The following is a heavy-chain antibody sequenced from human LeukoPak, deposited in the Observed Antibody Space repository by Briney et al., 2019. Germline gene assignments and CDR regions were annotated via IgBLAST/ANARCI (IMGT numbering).Heavy chain of an antibody. CDR2: ISAYNGNT. D-gene: IGHD3-10*01. CDR3: ARDWQYYASGSSYGVDAFDI. V-gene: IGHV1-18*01. Sequence: GASVKVSCKASGYTFTSYGISWVRQAPGQGLEWMGWISAYNGNTNYAQKLQGRVTMTTDTSTSTAYMELRSLRSDDTAVYYCARDWQYYASGSSYGVDAFDIWGQGTMVTVSS. CDR1: GYTFTSYG. J-gene: IGHJ3*02.